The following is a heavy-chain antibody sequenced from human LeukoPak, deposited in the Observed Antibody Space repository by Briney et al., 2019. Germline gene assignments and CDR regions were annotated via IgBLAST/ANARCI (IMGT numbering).Heavy chain of an antibody. J-gene: IGHJ4*02. CDR3: TRDRGAYNLYDY. CDR2: IRSKAYGETA. CDR1: GFTFGDYA. V-gene: IGHV3-49*03. Sequence: GRSLRLSCTASGFTFGDYAMSWIRQAPGKGLEWVGFIRSKAYGETADYAASVKGRFTISRDDSKAIANLQMNSLKTEDTAVYHCTRDRGAYNLYDYWGQGTLVTVSS. D-gene: IGHD1-1*01.